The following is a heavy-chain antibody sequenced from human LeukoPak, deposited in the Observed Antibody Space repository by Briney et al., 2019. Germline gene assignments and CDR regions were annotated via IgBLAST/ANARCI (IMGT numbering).Heavy chain of an antibody. V-gene: IGHV3-23*01. CDR3: AKGWRVAGFDY. D-gene: IGHD3-3*01. CDR2: ISGSGGST. Sequence: WVSAISGSGGSTYYADSVKGRFTISRDNSKNTLYLQMNSLRAEDTAVYYCAKGWRVAGFDYWGQGTLVTVSS. J-gene: IGHJ4*02.